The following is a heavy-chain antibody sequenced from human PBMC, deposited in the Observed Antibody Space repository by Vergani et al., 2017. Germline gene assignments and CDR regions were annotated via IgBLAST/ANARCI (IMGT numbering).Heavy chain of an antibody. Sequence: QVQLVQSGAEVKKPGASVKVSCKASGYTFSDHHLHWVRQAPGQGLEWVGWININSGATKLAQKFQGRVTMGTDTSISTGYMELSSLQSDDTAVYYCARLARVGVPAARPLDLWGQGTLITVSS. CDR2: ININSGAT. V-gene: IGHV1-2*02. D-gene: IGHD2-2*01. CDR3: ARLARVGVPAARPLDL. J-gene: IGHJ4*02. CDR1: GYTFSDHH.